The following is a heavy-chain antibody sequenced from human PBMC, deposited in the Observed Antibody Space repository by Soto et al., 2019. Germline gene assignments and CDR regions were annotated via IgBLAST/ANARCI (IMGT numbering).Heavy chain of an antibody. V-gene: IGHV4-59*01. Sequence: ASETLSLTCTVSGGSISSYYWSWIRQPPGKALEWIGYIYYSGITNYNPSLKSRVTISVDTSKNQFSLELSSVTAADTALYYCGSLRGGSYWLHYFDYWGLGTLVRVSS. J-gene: IGHJ4*02. CDR3: GSLRGGSYWLHYFDY. CDR2: IYYSGIT. D-gene: IGHD1-26*01. CDR1: GGSISSYY.